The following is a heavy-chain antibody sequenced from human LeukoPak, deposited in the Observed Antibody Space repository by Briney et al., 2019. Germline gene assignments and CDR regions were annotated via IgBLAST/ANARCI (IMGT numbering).Heavy chain of an antibody. CDR1: VGSISSGSYY. V-gene: IGHV4-39*01. J-gene: IGHJ4*02. CDR3: ARRHFGSALRDY. D-gene: IGHD3-10*01. Sequence: PSETLSLTCTVSVGSISSGSYYWGWIRQPPGKGLEWIGNIYYSGSTSYNPSLKSRVTISVDTSKNQFSLKLSSVTAADTAVYYCARRHFGSALRDYWGQGTLVTVSS. CDR2: IYYSGST.